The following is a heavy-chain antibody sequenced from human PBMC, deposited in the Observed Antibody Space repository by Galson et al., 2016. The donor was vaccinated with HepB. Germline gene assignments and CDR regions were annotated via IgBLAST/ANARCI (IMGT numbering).Heavy chain of an antibody. CDR3: ARGNLRFLEWLDDVNWYFDL. CDR2: INAGNGNT. CDR1: GYTFTSYA. D-gene: IGHD3-3*01. J-gene: IGHJ2*01. Sequence: SVKVSCKASGYTFTSYAMHWVRQAPGQRLEWMGWINAGNGNTKYSQKFQGRVTITRDTSASTAYMELSSLRSEDTAVYYCARGNLRFLEWLDDVNWYFDLWGRGTLVTVSS. V-gene: IGHV1-3*01.